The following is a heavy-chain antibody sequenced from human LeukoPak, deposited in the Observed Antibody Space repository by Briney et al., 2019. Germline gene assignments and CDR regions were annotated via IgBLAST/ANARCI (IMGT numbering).Heavy chain of an antibody. CDR2: IIPIFGTA. D-gene: IGHD3-22*01. CDR3: ARSPGYYYDSSGYYYYYYYMDV. Sequence: ASVKVSCKASGGTFSSYAISWVRQAPGHGLEWMGGIIPIFGTANYAQKFQGRVTITTDESTTTAYMELSSLRSEDTAVYYCARSPGYYYDSSGYYYYYYYMDVWGKGTTVTVSS. V-gene: IGHV1-69*05. CDR1: GGTFSSYA. J-gene: IGHJ6*03.